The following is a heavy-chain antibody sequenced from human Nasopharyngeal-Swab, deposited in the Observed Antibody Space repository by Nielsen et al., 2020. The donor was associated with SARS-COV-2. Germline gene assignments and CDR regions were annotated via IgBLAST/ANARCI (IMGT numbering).Heavy chain of an antibody. V-gene: IGHV3-73*01. Sequence: GESLKISCAASGFIFSESAMHWVRQASGKGLEWVGRIGDKANNYATTYGASMKGRFTISRDDSSNTAFLQMDSLKTEDTALYYCTTDFYFDYWGQGALVTVSS. CDR3: TTDFYFDY. CDR1: GFIFSESA. J-gene: IGHJ4*02. CDR2: IGDKANNYAT.